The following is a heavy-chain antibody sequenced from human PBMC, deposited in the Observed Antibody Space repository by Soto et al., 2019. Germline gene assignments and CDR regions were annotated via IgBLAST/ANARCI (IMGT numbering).Heavy chain of an antibody. CDR3: ASTSDCSSTSCYADYYYYYMDV. V-gene: IGHV1-18*01. J-gene: IGHJ6*03. D-gene: IGHD2-2*01. CDR1: GYTFTSYG. CDR2: ISAYNGNT. Sequence: ASVKVSCKASGYTFTSYGISWVRQAPGQGLEWMGRISAYNGNTNYAQKFQGRVTMTRDTSTSTVYMELSSLRSEDTAVYYCASTSDCSSTSCYADYYYYYMDVWGKGTTVTVSS.